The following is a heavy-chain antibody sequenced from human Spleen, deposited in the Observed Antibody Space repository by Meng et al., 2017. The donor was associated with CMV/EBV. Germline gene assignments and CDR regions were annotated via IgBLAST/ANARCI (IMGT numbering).Heavy chain of an antibody. V-gene: IGHV1-18*01. J-gene: IGHJ5*02. Sequence: ASVKVSCKASGYTFTSYGISWVRQAPGQGLEWMGWIGGYDGRTNYRQKFRGRVTVTRDTSTSTAYMEVRSLGSDDTAVYYCARDGYSSSSVWFDPWGQGTLVTVSS. CDR2: IGGYDGRT. D-gene: IGHD6-6*01. CDR1: GYTFTSYG. CDR3: ARDGYSSSSVWFDP.